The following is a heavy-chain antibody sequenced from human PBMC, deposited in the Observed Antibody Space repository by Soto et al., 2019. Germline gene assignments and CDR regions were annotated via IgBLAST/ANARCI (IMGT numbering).Heavy chain of an antibody. V-gene: IGHV3-21*01. J-gene: IGHJ6*02. CDR2: ISSSSSYI. D-gene: IGHD3-3*01. CDR1: GFTFSSYS. CDR3: ARDLHDFWSAIYGMDV. Sequence: GGSLRLSCAASGFTFSSYSMNWVRQAPGKGLEWVSSISSSSSYIYYADSVKGRFTISRDNAENSLYLQMNSLRAEDTAVYYCARDLHDFWSAIYGMDVWGQGTTVTVSS.